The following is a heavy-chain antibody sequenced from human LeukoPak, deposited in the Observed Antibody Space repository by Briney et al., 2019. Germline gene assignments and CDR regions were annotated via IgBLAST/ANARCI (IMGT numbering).Heavy chain of an antibody. D-gene: IGHD2-2*01. CDR3: ARVKYRGWDAFDI. CDR1: GGSISSYY. J-gene: IGHJ3*02. Sequence: SETLSLTCTVSGGSISSYYWSWIRQPPGKGLEWIGYIYYSGSTNYNPSLKSRVTISVDRSKNQFSLKLSSVTAADTAVYYCARVKYRGWDAFDIWGQGTMVTVSS. CDR2: IYYSGST. V-gene: IGHV4-59*12.